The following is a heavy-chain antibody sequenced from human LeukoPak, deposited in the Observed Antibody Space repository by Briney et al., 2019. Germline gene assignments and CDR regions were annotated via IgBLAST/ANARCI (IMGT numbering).Heavy chain of an antibody. D-gene: IGHD6-19*01. CDR2: ISGSGGST. V-gene: IGHV3-23*01. CDR3: AKGGSRYSSGWYKDYYYGMDV. CDR1: GFTFSSYA. Sequence: GGSLRLSCAASGFTFSSYAMSWVRQAPGKGLEWVSAISGSGGSTYYADSVKGRFTISRDNSKNTLYLQMNSLRAEDTAVYYCAKGGSRYSSGWYKDYYYGMDVWGQGTTVTVSS. J-gene: IGHJ6*02.